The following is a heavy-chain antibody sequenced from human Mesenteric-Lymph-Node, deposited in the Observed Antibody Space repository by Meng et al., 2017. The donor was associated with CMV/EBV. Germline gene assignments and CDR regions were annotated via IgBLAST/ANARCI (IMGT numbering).Heavy chain of an antibody. V-gene: IGHV1-2*02. J-gene: IGHJ3*02. CDR2: INPNSGGT. CDR1: GGTFNNYA. D-gene: IGHD3-16*02. Sequence: ASVKVSCKASGGTFNNYAISWVRQAPGQGLEWMGWINPNSGGTNYAQKFQSRVTMTRDTSISTAYMELSRLRSDDTAVYYCARDYRFDAFDIWGQGTMVTVSS. CDR3: ARDYRFDAFDI.